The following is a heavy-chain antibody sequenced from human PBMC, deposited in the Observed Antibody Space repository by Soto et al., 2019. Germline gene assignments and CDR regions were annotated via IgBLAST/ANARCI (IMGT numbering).Heavy chain of an antibody. CDR2: ISYDGSNK. V-gene: IGHV3-30-3*01. CDR1: GFTFSSYA. D-gene: IGHD6-13*01. Sequence: GGSLRLSCAASGFTFSSYAMHWVRQAPGKGLEWVAVISYDGSNKYYADSVKGRFTISRDNSKNTLYLQMNSLRAEDTAVYYCARGVQQQLASYFDYWGQGTLVTVSS. CDR3: ARGVQQQLASYFDY. J-gene: IGHJ4*02.